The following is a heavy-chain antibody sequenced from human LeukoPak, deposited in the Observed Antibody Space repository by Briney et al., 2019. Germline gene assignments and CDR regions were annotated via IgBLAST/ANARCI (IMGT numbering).Heavy chain of an antibody. Sequence: PGGSLRLSCAASGFTFSSYGMHWVRQAPGKGLEWVAVIWYDGSNKYYADSVKGRFTISRDNSKNTLYLQMNSLRAEDTAVYYCAKGNDILTGYSNLWGDPLFDYWGQGALVTVSS. CDR2: IWYDGSNK. CDR1: GFTFSSYG. J-gene: IGHJ4*02. D-gene: IGHD3-9*01. V-gene: IGHV3-33*06. CDR3: AKGNDILTGYSNLWGDPLFDY.